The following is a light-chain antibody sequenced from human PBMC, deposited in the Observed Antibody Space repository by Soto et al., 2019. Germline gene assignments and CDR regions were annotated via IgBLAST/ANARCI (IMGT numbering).Light chain of an antibody. V-gene: IGKV3-20*01. Sequence: EIVLTQSPGTLSLSPGERATLSCRASQRFRSSYLAWYQQKPGQAPRLLIYGASSRATGIPDRFSGSGSGTDFTFTISRLEPEDFSVYYCQQYGSSPLTFGGGTKVEIK. CDR1: QRFRSSY. CDR2: GAS. CDR3: QQYGSSPLT. J-gene: IGKJ4*01.